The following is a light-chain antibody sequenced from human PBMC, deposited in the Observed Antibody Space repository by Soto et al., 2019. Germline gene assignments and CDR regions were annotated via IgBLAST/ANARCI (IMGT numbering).Light chain of an antibody. V-gene: IGKV3-20*01. CDR3: QLTELT. CDR1: QSVSSSY. CDR2: GAS. Sequence: EIVLTQSPGTLSLSPGERATLSCRASQSVSSSYLAWYQQKPGQAPMLLIYGASSRATGIPDRFSGSGSGTDFTLTISRLEPEDFAVYYCQLTELTFGGGTKVEIK. J-gene: IGKJ4*01.